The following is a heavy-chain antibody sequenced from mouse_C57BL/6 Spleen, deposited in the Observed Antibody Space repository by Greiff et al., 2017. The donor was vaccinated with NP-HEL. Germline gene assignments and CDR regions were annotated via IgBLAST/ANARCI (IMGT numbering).Heavy chain of an antibody. D-gene: IGHD1-1*01. CDR3: TRGAVAPYRYFDV. Sequence: VQLKQSGAELVRPGASVKLSCTASGFNIKDYYMHWVKQRPEQGLEWIGRIDPEDGGTEYAPKFQGKAIMTADTSSNTAYLQPRSLTSEDTAVYYCTRGAVAPYRYFDVWGTGTTVTVSS. CDR1: GFNIKDYY. CDR2: IDPEDGGT. V-gene: IGHV14-1*01. J-gene: IGHJ1*03.